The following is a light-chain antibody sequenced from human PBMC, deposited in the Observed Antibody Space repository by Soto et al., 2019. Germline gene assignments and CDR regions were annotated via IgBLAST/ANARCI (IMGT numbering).Light chain of an antibody. CDR2: GAS. Sequence: EIVVTQSPATLYVSPGESTPLSCRASQSVRSNLAWYQQKPGQAPRLLIYGASTRATGIPARFSGSGSGTEFTLIISSLQSEDFAVYYCQQYDQWPPITFGQGTRLEIK. V-gene: IGKV3-15*01. J-gene: IGKJ5*01. CDR3: QQYDQWPPIT. CDR1: QSVRSN.